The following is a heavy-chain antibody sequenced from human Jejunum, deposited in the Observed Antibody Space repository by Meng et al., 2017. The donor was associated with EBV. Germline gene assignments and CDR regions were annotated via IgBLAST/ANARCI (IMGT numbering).Heavy chain of an antibody. Sequence: EVQLLESGXGLVQPGGALSLSCAASGFSFSSHAMSWVRQAPGKGLEWVSTISGSGAGTYYADSVKGRFTISRDNSKNTVYLQMNSLRAEDTAVYYCAKRYDSSWYYFDYWGQGTLVTVSS. CDR3: AKRYDSSWYYFDY. CDR1: GFSFSSHA. CDR2: ISGSGAGT. D-gene: IGHD6-13*01. J-gene: IGHJ4*02. V-gene: IGHV3-23*01.